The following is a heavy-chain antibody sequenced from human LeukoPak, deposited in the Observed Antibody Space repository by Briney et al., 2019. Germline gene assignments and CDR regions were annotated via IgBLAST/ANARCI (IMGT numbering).Heavy chain of an antibody. Sequence: PGGSLRLSCAASGFTFSSYGMHWVRQAPGKGLEWVAFIRYDGSNKYYADSVKGRFTISRDNSKNTPYLQMNSLRAEDTAVYYCAKEGDNYGLYYYMDVWGKGTTVTVSS. CDR2: IRYDGSNK. CDR3: AKEGDNYGLYYYMDV. D-gene: IGHD4-11*01. CDR1: GFTFSSYG. V-gene: IGHV3-30*02. J-gene: IGHJ6*03.